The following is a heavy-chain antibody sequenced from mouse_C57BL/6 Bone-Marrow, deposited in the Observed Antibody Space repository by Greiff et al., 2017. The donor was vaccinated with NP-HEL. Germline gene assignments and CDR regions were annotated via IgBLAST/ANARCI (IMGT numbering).Heavy chain of an antibody. CDR1: GYSFTGYY. V-gene: IGHV1-42*01. CDR2: INPSTGGT. D-gene: IGHD1-1*01. CDR3: ARGGYGSSYDWFAY. Sequence: EVQLQQSGPELVKPGASVKISCKASGYSFTGYYMNWVKQSPEKSLEWIGEINPSTGGTTYNQKFKAKATLTVDKSSSTAYMQLKSLTSEDSAVYYCARGGYGSSYDWFAYWGQGTLVTVSA. J-gene: IGHJ3*01.